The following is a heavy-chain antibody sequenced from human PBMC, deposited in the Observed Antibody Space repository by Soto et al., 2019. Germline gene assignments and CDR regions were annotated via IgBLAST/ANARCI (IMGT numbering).Heavy chain of an antibody. CDR3: ARHVVDTAVAYACHI. J-gene: IGHJ3*02. V-gene: IGHV4-59*08. CDR1: GGSISGYY. Sequence: QVQLQESGPGLVKPSETLSLTCTVSGGSISGYYWSWIRQPPGKGLEWIGYISYSGITNSNPSLSSRVTISVDTSKNPLSLKLSAVTAADTAVYYCARHVVDTAVAYACHIGGQGTMVTVSS. CDR2: ISYSGIT. D-gene: IGHD5-18*01.